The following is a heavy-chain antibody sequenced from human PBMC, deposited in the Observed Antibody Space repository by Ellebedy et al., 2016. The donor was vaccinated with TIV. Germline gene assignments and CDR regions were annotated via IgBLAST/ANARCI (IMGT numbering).Heavy chain of an antibody. CDR1: GGSIRNSDHY. V-gene: IGHV4-39*07. Sequence: MPSETLSLTCTVSGGSIRNSDHYWVWLRQPPGLGLEWIGSIYYSGSTYYNPSLKSRVTISVDTSKNQFSLNLSSVTAADTAVYYCARDPALPRGRFDPWGQGTLVTVSS. CDR2: IYYSGST. J-gene: IGHJ5*02. CDR3: ARDPALPRGRFDP.